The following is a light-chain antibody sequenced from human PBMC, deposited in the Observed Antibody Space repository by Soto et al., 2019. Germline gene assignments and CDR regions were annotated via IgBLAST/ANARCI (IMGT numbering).Light chain of an antibody. CDR3: GTWDTSLRVFYG. Sequence: QSVLTPPPSVSAAPGQNVTISFSGTSXNIGNNYVSWYQHLPGTAPRILIYENYKRPSGIPDRFSGFKSGTSATLGITGLQTGDEADYYCGTWDTSLRVFYGLGSGTNVAVL. J-gene: IGLJ6*01. V-gene: IGLV1-51*01. CDR1: SXNIGNNY. CDR2: ENY.